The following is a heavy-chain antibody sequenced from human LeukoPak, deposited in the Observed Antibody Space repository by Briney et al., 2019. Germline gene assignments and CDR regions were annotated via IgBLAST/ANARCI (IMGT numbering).Heavy chain of an antibody. D-gene: IGHD5-18*01. J-gene: IGHJ4*02. V-gene: IGHV1-2*02. Sequence: ASVKVSCKTSGYTFTGYYMHWVRQAPGQGLEWMGWINLNSGGTNYAQTFQGRVTMTRDTSISTAYMELSSLTSDDTAVYYCARRGSGYGYDYWGRGTLVTVSS. CDR2: INLNSGGT. CDR3: ARRGSGYGYDY. CDR1: GYTFTGYY.